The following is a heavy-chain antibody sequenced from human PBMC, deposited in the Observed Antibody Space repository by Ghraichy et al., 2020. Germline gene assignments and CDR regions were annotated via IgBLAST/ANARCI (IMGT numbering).Heavy chain of an antibody. V-gene: IGHV4-39*01. CDR2: IYYSGTT. Sequence: SETLSLTCTVSGGSISSSNYYWGWIRQPPGKGLEWIATIYYSGTTYYNPSLKSRVTISVDTSKNQFSLKLSSVTAADTAVYYCAIPFCSGCSCDHFDYWGQGTLVTVSS. J-gene: IGHJ4*02. CDR3: AIPFCSGCSCDHFDY. D-gene: IGHD2-15*01. CDR1: GGSISSSNYY.